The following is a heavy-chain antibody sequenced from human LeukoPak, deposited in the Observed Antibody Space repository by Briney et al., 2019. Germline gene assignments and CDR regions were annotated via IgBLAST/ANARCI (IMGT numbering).Heavy chain of an antibody. CDR2: ITGGGSGI. CDR3: AKWGDYDVLTGYYVSDY. CDR1: GFTFSNYA. D-gene: IGHD3-9*01. J-gene: IGHJ4*02. Sequence: PGGSLRLSCAVSGFTFSNYAMSWVRQAPGKGLEWVSAITGGGSGIYYADSMKSRFTISRDNSKNTLYLQINSLRAEDTAVYYCAKWGDYDVLTGYYVSDYWGQGTLVTVSS. V-gene: IGHV3-23*01.